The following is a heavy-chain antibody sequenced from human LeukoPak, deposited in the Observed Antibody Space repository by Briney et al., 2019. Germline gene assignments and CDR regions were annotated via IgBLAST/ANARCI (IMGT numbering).Heavy chain of an antibody. V-gene: IGHV1-69*05. D-gene: IGHD2-2*01. CDR2: IIPIFGTA. Sequence: SVKVSCKASGGTFSSYAISWVRQAPGQGLEWMGGIIPIFGTANYAQKFQGGVTITTDESTSTAYMELSSLRSEDTAVYYCARDHVPYYYMDVWGKGTTVTVSS. J-gene: IGHJ6*03. CDR1: GGTFSSYA. CDR3: ARDHVPYYYMDV.